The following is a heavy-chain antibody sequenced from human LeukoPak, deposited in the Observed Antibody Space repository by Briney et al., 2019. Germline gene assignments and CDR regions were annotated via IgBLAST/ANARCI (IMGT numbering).Heavy chain of an antibody. D-gene: IGHD3-22*01. J-gene: IGHJ4*02. CDR1: GGSFSGYY. V-gene: IGHV4-34*01. CDR3: ASATYYYDSSGYPFDY. CDR2: INHSGST. Sequence: SETLSLTCAVYGGSFSGYYWSWIRQPPGKGLEWIGEINHSGSTNYNPSLKSRVTISVDTSKNQFSLKLSSVTAADTAVYYCASATYYYDSSGYPFDYWGQGTLVTVSS.